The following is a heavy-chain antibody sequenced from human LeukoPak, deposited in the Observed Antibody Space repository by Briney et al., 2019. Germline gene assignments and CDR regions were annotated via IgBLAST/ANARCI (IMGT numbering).Heavy chain of an antibody. V-gene: IGHV4-34*01. Sequence: PSETLSLTCAVYGGSFSGYYWSWIRQPPGRGLEWIGEINHSGSTNYNPSLKSRVTISVDTSKNQFSLKLSSVTAADTAVYYCASRGSPTSRPSKYYFDYWGQGTLVTVSS. J-gene: IGHJ4*02. CDR3: ASRGSPTSRPSKYYFDY. CDR1: GGSFSGYY. D-gene: IGHD1-26*01. CDR2: INHSGST.